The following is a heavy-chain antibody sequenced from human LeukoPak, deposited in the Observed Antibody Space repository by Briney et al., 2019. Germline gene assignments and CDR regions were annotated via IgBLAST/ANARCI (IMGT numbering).Heavy chain of an antibody. CDR1: GGSISSYF. Sequence: SETLSLTCTVSGGSISSYFWSWIRQPPGKGREWIAYMHPSGTMDYNPSLKSRVTISSDTSKNLFSLKLSSMTAADTAMYYCARHSKVGMVFDPWGQGTLVTVSS. CDR3: ARHSKVGMVFDP. CDR2: MHPSGTM. D-gene: IGHD4-23*01. V-gene: IGHV4-59*08. J-gene: IGHJ5*02.